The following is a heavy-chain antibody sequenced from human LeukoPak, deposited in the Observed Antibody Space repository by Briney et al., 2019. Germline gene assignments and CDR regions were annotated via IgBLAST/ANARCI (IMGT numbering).Heavy chain of an antibody. Sequence: GGSLRLSCAASGFTFRSSGMHWVRQAPGKGLEWVAFIQYHGRDKYYADSVKGRFTISRDNSKNMLYMEVNSLRAEDTAVYYCAREGGRTVACTFDNWGQGTLVTVSS. CDR2: IQYHGRDK. CDR3: AREGGRTVACTFDN. V-gene: IGHV3-30*02. D-gene: IGHD6-19*01. J-gene: IGHJ4*02. CDR1: GFTFRSSG.